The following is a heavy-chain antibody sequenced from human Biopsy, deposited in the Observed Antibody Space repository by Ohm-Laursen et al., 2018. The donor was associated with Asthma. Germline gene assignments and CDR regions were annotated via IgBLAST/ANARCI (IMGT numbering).Heavy chain of an antibody. J-gene: IGHJ4*02. CDR3: AKATLGDIGKDY. D-gene: IGHD2-21*01. CDR2: IKQDGSEK. V-gene: IGHV3-7*03. CDR1: GFTFSSYS. Sequence: SLRLSCAASGFTFSSYSMNWVRQAPGKGLEWVANIKQDGSEKYYVDSVKGRSTISRDNAKNSLYLQMNSLRAEDTAVYYCAKATLGDIGKDYWGQGTLVTVSS.